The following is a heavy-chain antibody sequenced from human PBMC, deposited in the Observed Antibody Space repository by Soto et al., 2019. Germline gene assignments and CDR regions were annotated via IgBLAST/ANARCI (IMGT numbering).Heavy chain of an antibody. J-gene: IGHJ4*02. V-gene: IGHV3-33*01. CDR3: AREDGRRTIDY. Sequence: QVQLVESGGGVVQPGRSLRLSCAASGFTFSSYSMHWVRQAPGKGLEWVAVIWYDGSNKYYADSVKGRFTISRDNSKNTLYLQMNSLRAEDTGVYYCAREDGRRTIDYWGQGTLVTVSS. CDR1: GFTFSSYS. CDR2: IWYDGSNK.